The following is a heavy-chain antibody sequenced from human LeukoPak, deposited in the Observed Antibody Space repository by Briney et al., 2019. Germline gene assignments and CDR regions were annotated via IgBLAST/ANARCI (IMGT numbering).Heavy chain of an antibody. J-gene: IGHJ4*02. D-gene: IGHD6-19*01. CDR2: IIPIFGTA. V-gene: IGHV1-69*01. CDR1: GGTFSSYA. Sequence: VASVKVSCKASGGTFSSYAISWVRQAPGQGLEWMGGIIPIFGTANYAQKFQGRVTITADESTSTAYMELSSLRSEDTAVYYCAIAVAGTHPFDYWGQGTLVTVSS. CDR3: AIAVAGTHPFDY.